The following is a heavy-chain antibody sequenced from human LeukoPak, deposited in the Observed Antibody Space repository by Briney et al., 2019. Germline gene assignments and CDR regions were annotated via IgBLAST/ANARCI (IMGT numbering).Heavy chain of an antibody. CDR2: IYHRGST. D-gene: IGHD2-15*01. Sequence: SETLSLTCAVSGDSIISSNCWSWVRPPPGKGLEWIGDIYHRGSTNYNPSLKSRVTISVDKSKNQFSLKLTSVTAADTAVYYCARGQTRIVGGERYIPMPSVDYWGQGTLVTVSS. V-gene: IGHV4-4*02. CDR3: ARGQTRIVGGERYIPMPSVDY. J-gene: IGHJ4*02. CDR1: GDSIISSNC.